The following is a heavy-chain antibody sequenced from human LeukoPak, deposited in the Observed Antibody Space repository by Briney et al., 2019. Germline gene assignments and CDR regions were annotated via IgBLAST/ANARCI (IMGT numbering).Heavy chain of an antibody. CDR3: ASEAVYYDSSGYPAFDI. CDR1: GFTFDDYA. J-gene: IGHJ3*02. CDR2: ISWNSGSI. Sequence: GRSLRLSCAASGFTFDDYAMHWVRQAPGKGLEWVSGISWNSGSIGYADSVKGRFTISRDNAKNSLYLQMNSLRAEDTALYYCASEAVYYDSSGYPAFDIWGQGTMVTVSS. V-gene: IGHV3-9*01. D-gene: IGHD3-22*01.